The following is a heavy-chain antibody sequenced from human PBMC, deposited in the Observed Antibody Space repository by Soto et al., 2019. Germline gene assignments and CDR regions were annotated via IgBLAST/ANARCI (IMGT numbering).Heavy chain of an antibody. CDR3: AREEVDYGGQNKARQFDY. CDR2: IYYSGST. D-gene: IGHD4-17*01. Sequence: SETLSLTCTVSGGSISSGGYYWSWIRQHPGKGLEWIGYIYYSGSTYYNPSLKSRVTISVDTSKNQFSLKLSSVTAADTAVYYCAREEVDYGGQNKARQFDYWGQGTLVTVSS. V-gene: IGHV4-31*03. J-gene: IGHJ4*02. CDR1: GGSISSGGYY.